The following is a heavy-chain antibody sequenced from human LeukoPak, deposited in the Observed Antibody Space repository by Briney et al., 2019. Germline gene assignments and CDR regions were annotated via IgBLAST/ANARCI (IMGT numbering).Heavy chain of an antibody. CDR3: ARDRLAYSSALTYAFDI. V-gene: IGHV3-7*01. CDR1: GFTFSSYW. CDR2: IKQDGSEK. J-gene: IGHJ3*02. Sequence: PGGSLRLSCAASGFTFSSYWMSWVRQAPGKGLEWVANIKQDGSEKYYVDSVKGRFTISRDNAKNSLYLQMNSLRAEDTAVYYCARDRLAYSSALTYAFDIWGQGTMVTVSS. D-gene: IGHD6-19*01.